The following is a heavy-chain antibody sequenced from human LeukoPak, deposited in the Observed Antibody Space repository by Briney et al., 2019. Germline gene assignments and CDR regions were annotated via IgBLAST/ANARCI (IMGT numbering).Heavy chain of an antibody. CDR3: AKTPDYGDYYFDY. J-gene: IGHJ4*02. CDR1: GFSVSSNY. Sequence: GGSLRLSCEASGFSVSSNYMTWVRQAPGKGLEWVSVIYSGGSTYYADSVKGRFTISRDNSKNTLYLQMNSLRAEDTAVYYCAKTPDYGDYYFDYWGQGTLVTVSS. V-gene: IGHV3-53*01. D-gene: IGHD4-17*01. CDR2: IYSGGST.